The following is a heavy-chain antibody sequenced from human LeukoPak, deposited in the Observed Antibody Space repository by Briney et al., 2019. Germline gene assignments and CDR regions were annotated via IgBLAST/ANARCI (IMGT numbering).Heavy chain of an antibody. V-gene: IGHV3-33*01. Sequence: VGSLRLSCVASGFTFSAYGMVWVRQAPGKGLEWVAVIYSDGSQKNYADSMEGRLTISRDNSKSTVDLQMNSLRAEDTAQYYCARRGSKIHAFDIWGQGTMVTVSS. J-gene: IGHJ3*02. D-gene: IGHD2-2*01. CDR1: GFTFSAYG. CDR3: ARRGSKIHAFDI. CDR2: IYSDGSQK.